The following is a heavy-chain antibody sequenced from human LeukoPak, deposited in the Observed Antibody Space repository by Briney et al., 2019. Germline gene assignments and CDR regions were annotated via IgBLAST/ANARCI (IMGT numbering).Heavy chain of an antibody. CDR1: GYTFTSYG. Sequence: GSVKVSCKASGYTFTSYGISWVRQAPGQGVEWVGWISANNGNTNYAQKLQGGVTMTTDTSTSTSYIELRSLRTDDTAVYYCARVRGNSGYWYYFDYWGQGTLVTVSS. D-gene: IGHD3-22*01. CDR2: ISANNGNT. J-gene: IGHJ4*02. CDR3: ARVRGNSGYWYYFDY. V-gene: IGHV1-18*01.